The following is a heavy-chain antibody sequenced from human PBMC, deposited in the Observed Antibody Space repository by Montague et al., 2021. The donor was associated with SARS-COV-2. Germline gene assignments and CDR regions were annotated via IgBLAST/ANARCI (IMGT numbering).Heavy chain of an antibody. D-gene: IGHD3-3*01. CDR1: GGSISRSEDN. J-gene: IGHJ6*02. Sequence: SETLSLTCTVSGGSISRSEDNWAWIRQPPGKGLEWIATIHYSGSTYYNPSLKSRVSMSVDTSKNQFSLKLKSVTAADTAIYYCARVLSHRAIFGVVIINGMDVWGQGTTVTVSS. CDR3: ARVLSHRAIFGVVIINGMDV. CDR2: IHYSGST. V-gene: IGHV4-39*07.